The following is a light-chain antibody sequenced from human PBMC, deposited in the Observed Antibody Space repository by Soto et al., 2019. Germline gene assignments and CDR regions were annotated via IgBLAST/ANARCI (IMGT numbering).Light chain of an antibody. V-gene: IGKV2-28*01. Sequence: DIVMTQSPLSLPVTPGEPASISCRSSQSLLHSNGSYYLNWYLQKPGQPPQLLIYLRSNRASGVPEMFSGSGSGTDCTLKISRMEATDVGVNCCMQGLHIPITFRGATEVETK. J-gene: IGKJ4*01. CDR2: LRS. CDR3: MQGLHIPIT. CDR1: QSLLHSNGSYY.